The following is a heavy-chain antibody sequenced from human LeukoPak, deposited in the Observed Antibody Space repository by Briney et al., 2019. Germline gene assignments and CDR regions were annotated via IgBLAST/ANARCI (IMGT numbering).Heavy chain of an antibody. CDR1: GFTFSSYA. V-gene: IGHV3-23*01. CDR2: ISGSGGST. CDR3: AKDTYGLARVTMVGGDY. J-gene: IGHJ4*02. Sequence: GGSLRLSCAASGFTFSSYAMSWVRQAPGKGLEWVSAISGSGGSTYYADSVKGRFTISRDDSENTLHLQMNSLRAEDTAVYYCAKDTYGLARVTMVGGDYWGQGTLVTVSS. D-gene: IGHD3-10*02.